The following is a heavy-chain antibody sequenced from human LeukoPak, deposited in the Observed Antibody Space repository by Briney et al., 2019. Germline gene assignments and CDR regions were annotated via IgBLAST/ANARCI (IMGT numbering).Heavy chain of an antibody. CDR3: ARRWSGIQLWLRFFDY. Sequence: SETLSLTCTVSGGSISSSSYYWSWIRQPAGKGLEWIGRIYTSGSTNYNPSLKSRVTISVDTSKNQFSLKLSSVTAADTAVYYCARRWSGIQLWLRFFDYWGQGTLVTVSS. CDR2: IYTSGST. J-gene: IGHJ4*02. CDR1: GGSISSSSYY. V-gene: IGHV4-61*02. D-gene: IGHD5-18*01.